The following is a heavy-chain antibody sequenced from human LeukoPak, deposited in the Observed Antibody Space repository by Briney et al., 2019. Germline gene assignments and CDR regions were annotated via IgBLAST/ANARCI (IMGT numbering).Heavy chain of an antibody. Sequence: GGSLRLSCAASGFTFSSYAMSWVRQAPGKGLEWVSAISGSGGSTYYADSVKGRFTITRDNSKNTLHLEMHSLKTEDTAVYYCARVRGRSGYGLFDNWGQGTLVTV. CDR1: GFTFSSYA. CDR2: ISGSGGST. D-gene: IGHD5-12*01. V-gene: IGHV3-23*01. J-gene: IGHJ4*02. CDR3: ARVRGRSGYGLFDN.